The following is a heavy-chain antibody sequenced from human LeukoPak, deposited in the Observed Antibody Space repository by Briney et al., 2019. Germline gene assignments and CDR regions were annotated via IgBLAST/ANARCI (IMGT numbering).Heavy chain of an antibody. CDR1: GITFSNDG. V-gene: IGHV3-30*02. J-gene: IGHJ4*02. CDR2: IRFDGSDK. CDR3: AKDRQAWKNYGYLIDDY. Sequence: GGSLRLSCAASGITFSNDGMHWVRQAPGKGLEWVAFIRFDGSDKYYADSVKGRFSISRDNSKNPLYLHMNSLRGDDTPVYYCAKDRQAWKNYGYLIDDYWGQGTLVTVSS. D-gene: IGHD5-18*01.